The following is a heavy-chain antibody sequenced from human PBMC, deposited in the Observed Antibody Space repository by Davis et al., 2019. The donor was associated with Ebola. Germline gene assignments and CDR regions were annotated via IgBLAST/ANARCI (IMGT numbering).Heavy chain of an antibody. D-gene: IGHD6-19*01. CDR1: GFTFSSYG. Sequence: GGSLRLSCAASGFTFSSYGMHWVRQAPGKGLEWVAVIWYDGSNKYYADSVKGRFTISRDNSKNTLYLQMNSLRAEDTAVYYCARDQIAVAGRGAFDYWGQGTLVTVSS. CDR3: ARDQIAVAGRGAFDY. CDR2: IWYDGSNK. V-gene: IGHV3-30*19. J-gene: IGHJ4*02.